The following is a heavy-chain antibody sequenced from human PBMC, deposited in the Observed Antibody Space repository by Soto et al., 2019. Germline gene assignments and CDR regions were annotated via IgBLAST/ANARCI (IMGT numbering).Heavy chain of an antibody. D-gene: IGHD4-17*01. CDR1: GFTFSSYS. CDR2: ISSSSSTI. V-gene: IGHV3-48*02. CDR3: ARDTVTTMTDAFDI. Sequence: GESLKISCAASGFTFSSYSMNWVRQAPGKGLEWVSYISSSSSTIYYADSVKGRFTISRDNAKNSLYLQMNSLRDEDTAVYYCARDTVTTMTDAFDIWGQGTMVTVSS. J-gene: IGHJ3*02.